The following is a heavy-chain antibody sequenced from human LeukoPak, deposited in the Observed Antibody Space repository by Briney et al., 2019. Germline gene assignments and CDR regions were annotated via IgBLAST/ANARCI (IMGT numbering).Heavy chain of an antibody. V-gene: IGHV3-11*01. CDR1: GFTFRDYY. CDR2: ISSSGSAI. D-gene: IGHD5-24*01. CDR3: ARGAGYNYPYYFDY. J-gene: IGHJ4*02. Sequence: GGSLRLSCAASGFTFRDYYMTWIRQAPGKGLEWVSYISSSGSAIYYADSVKGRFTISRDNSKNTLYLQMNSLRAEDTAVYYCARGAGYNYPYYFDYWGQGTLVTVSS.